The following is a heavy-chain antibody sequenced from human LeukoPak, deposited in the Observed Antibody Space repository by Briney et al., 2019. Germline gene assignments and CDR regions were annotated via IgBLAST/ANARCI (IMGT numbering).Heavy chain of an antibody. CDR1: GFTYSRFV. Sequence: GGSLRLSCAASGFTYSRFVMSWVRQAPGKGLVWVSGINSDGSSTNYADSVKGRFTISRDNAKNTLFLQMDSLRDEDTAVYYCGLSMVRALSPDYWGQGTLVTVSS. CDR2: INSDGSST. CDR3: GLSMVRALSPDY. D-gene: IGHD3-10*01. J-gene: IGHJ4*02. V-gene: IGHV3-74*01.